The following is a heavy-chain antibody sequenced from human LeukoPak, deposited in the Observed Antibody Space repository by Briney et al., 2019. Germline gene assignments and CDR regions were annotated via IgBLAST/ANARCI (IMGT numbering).Heavy chain of an antibody. D-gene: IGHD3-16*01. CDR3: ATYNWGYETDY. CDR1: GFTLSSYA. V-gene: IGHV3-23*01. Sequence: PGGSLRLSCVVSGFTLSSYAMSWVRQAPGKGLEWVAATSSSDSGKYHADSVRGRFTISRDNAKSTLYLEMNSLRDDDTAVYYCATYNWGYETDYWGQGTLVTVSS. CDR2: TSSSDSGK. J-gene: IGHJ4*02.